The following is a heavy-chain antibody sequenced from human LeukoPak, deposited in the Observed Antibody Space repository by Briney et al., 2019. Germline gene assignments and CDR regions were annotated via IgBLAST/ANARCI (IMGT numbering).Heavy chain of an antibody. CDR2: IYYSGST. J-gene: IGHJ6*03. D-gene: IGHD2-2*01. CDR1: GGSISSYY. CDR3: ARIQGYCSSTSCYGHYYYYYMDV. V-gene: IGHV4-59*12. Sequence: SETLSLTCTVSGGSISSYYWSWIRQPPGKGLEWIGYIYYSGSTNYNPSLKSRVTMSVDTSKNQFSLKLSSVTAADTAVYYCARIQGYCSSTSCYGHYYYYYMDVWGKGTTVTVSS.